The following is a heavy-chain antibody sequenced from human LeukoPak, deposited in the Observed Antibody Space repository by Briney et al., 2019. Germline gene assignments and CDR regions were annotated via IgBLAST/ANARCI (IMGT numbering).Heavy chain of an antibody. Sequence: ASVKVSCKVSGYTLTELSMHWVRQAPGKGLEWMGGFDPEDGETIYAQKFQGRVTMTEDTYTDTAYMELSSLRSEDTAVYYCATAARLVFYYYGMDVWGQGTTVTVSS. J-gene: IGHJ6*02. CDR1: GYTLTELS. CDR2: FDPEDGET. CDR3: ATAARLVFYYYGMDV. D-gene: IGHD5-12*01. V-gene: IGHV1-24*01.